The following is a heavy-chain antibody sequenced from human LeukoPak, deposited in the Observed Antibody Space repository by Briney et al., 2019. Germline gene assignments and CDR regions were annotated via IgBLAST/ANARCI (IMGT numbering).Heavy chain of an antibody. CDR3: ARRKSLLYYYGSGTNWFDP. V-gene: IGHV4-34*01. CDR2: INHSGST. Sequence: SETLSLTCAVYGGSFSGYYWSWIRQPPGKGLEWIGEINHSGSTNYNPSLKSRVTISVDTSKNQFSLKLSSVTAADTAVYYCARRKSLLYYYGSGTNWFDPWGQGTLVTVSS. CDR1: GGSFSGYY. D-gene: IGHD3-10*01. J-gene: IGHJ5*02.